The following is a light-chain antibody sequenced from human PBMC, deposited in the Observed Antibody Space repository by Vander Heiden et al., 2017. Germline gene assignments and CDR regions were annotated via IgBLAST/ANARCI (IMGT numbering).Light chain of an antibody. CDR2: GAS. J-gene: IGKJ2*01. Sequence: TVMTQAPATLSVSPGERATLSCRASQSVSSNLAWYQQKPGQAPRLLIYGASTRATGIPARFSGSGSGTEFTLSISSLQSEDLAVYYCQQYNNWPLYTFGQGTKLEIK. CDR1: QSVSSN. CDR3: QQYNNWPLYT. V-gene: IGKV3-15*01.